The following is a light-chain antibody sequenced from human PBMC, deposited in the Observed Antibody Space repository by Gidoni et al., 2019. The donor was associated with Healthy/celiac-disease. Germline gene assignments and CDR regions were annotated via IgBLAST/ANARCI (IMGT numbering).Light chain of an antibody. CDR1: SSDVGSYNL. V-gene: IGLV2-23*01. CDR2: ECS. CDR3: CSYAGTL. Sequence: QSALTQPASVSGSPGQSITISCTGTSSDVGSYNLVSWYQQHPGKAPKLMIYECSKRPSGVSNRFSGSKSGNTASLTISGLQAEDEADYYCCSYAGTLFGGGTKLTVL. J-gene: IGLJ3*02.